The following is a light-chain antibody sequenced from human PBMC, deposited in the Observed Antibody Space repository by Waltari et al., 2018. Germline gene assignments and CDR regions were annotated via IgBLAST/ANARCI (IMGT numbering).Light chain of an antibody. J-gene: IGLJ1*01. CDR1: NSDVGRYNL. CDR2: EGN. CDR3: CSYAGSTTYV. Sequence: QSVLTQPASVSGSPGQSITIPCTGTNSDVGRYNLVSWYQQHPGKAPKLMIYEGNRRPSGISDRFSGSKSGNTASLTISGLQAEDEADYYCCSYAGSTTYVFGTGTKVTVL. V-gene: IGLV2-23*01.